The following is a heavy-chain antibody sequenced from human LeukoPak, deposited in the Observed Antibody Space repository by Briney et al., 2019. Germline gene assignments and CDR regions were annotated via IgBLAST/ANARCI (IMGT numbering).Heavy chain of an antibody. Sequence: NSGGSLRLSCAASGFTFSSYSMNWVRQAPGKGLEWIGYIYHSGSTKYNPSLKSRVTISVDTSKNQFSLKMSSVTAADTAVYYCARDGYSGNDGLWGQGTLVTVSS. CDR1: GFTFSSYS. D-gene: IGHD5-12*01. V-gene: IGHV4-59*01. CDR3: ARDGYSGNDGL. J-gene: IGHJ4*02. CDR2: IYHSGST.